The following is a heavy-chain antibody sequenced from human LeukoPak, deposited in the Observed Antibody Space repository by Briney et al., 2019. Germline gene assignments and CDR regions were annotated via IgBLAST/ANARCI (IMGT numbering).Heavy chain of an antibody. CDR1: GGSISSGSYY. D-gene: IGHD3-22*01. V-gene: IGHV4-61*02. CDR3: ARGASDSSGYSWGLYNWFDP. CDR2: IYTSGST. J-gene: IGHJ5*02. Sequence: PSETLSLTCTVSGGSISSGSYYWSWIRQPAGKGLEWIGRIYTSGSTNYNPSLKSRVTISVDTSKNQFSLKLSSVTAADTAVYYCARGASDSSGYSWGLYNWFDPWGQGTLVTVSS.